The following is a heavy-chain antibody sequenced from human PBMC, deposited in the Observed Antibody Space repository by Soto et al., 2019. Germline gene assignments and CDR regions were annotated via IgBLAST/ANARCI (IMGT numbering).Heavy chain of an antibody. D-gene: IGHD2-8*02. V-gene: IGHV3-49*03. CDR3: TRAKVAYYRWCFAC. Sequence: VQLVQSGGGLVQPGRSLRLSCSASGFTFRDYAMTWFRQAPGKGLGWVGFIRSKTYGATTEYAASVKGRFTISRADCTRIACLQMGSLKTAGAAVYYCTRAKVAYYRWCFACWRRG. J-gene: IGHJ2*01. CDR1: GFTFRDYA. CDR2: IRSKTYGATT.